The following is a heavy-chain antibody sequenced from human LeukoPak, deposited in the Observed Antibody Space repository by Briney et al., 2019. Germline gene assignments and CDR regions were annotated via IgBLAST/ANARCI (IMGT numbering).Heavy chain of an antibody. CDR3: AMRPGYNSGWADS. Sequence: PGGSLRLSSGASGFTFSNYWMTWVRLAPGKGLEWVANIKADGSEIHYADSVEGRFTISRDNAKNSLYLQMNSLRAEDTAVYYCAMRPGYNSGWADSWGQGTLVTVSS. D-gene: IGHD6-25*01. V-gene: IGHV3-7*02. CDR1: GFTFSNYW. J-gene: IGHJ4*02. CDR2: IKADGSEI.